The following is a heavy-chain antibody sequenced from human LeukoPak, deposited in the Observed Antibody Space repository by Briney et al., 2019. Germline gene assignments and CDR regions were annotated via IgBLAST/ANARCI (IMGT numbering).Heavy chain of an antibody. CDR2: ISSSGSYI. D-gene: IGHD2-15*01. CDR1: RFTFSSYS. CDR3: ARVRCSGGSCYSSYNWFDP. V-gene: IGHV3-21*01. Sequence: PGGSLRLSCAASRFTFSSYSMNWVRQAPGKGLEWVSSISSSGSYIYYADSVNGRFTISRDNAKNSLYLQMNSLRAEDTAVYYCARVRCSGGSCYSSYNWFDPWGQGTLVTVSS. J-gene: IGHJ5*02.